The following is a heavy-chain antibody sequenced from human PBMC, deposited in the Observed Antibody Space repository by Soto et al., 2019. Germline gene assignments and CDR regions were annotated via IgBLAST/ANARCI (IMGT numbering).Heavy chain of an antibody. V-gene: IGHV3-48*03. Sequence: EVQLVESGGGLVQPGGSLRLSCAASGFTFSSYEMNWVRQAPGKGLEWVSYISSSGSTIYYADSVKGRFTISRDNAKNSLYLQMNSLRAEDTAVYYCARVRYCTNGVCYAPHLDYWGQGTLVTVSS. CDR3: ARVRYCTNGVCYAPHLDY. CDR1: GFTFSSYE. CDR2: ISSSGSTI. D-gene: IGHD2-8*01. J-gene: IGHJ4*02.